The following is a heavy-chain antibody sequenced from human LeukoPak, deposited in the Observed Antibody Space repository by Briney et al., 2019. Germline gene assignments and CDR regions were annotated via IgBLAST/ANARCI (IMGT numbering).Heavy chain of an antibody. CDR3: ARGRGSQSSDDLFDY. V-gene: IGHV4-34*01. D-gene: IGHD1-1*01. Sequence: SETLSLTCAVYGGSFSGYYWSWIRQPPGKGLEWIGEINHSGSTNYNPSLKSRVTISVDTSKNQFSLKLSSVTAADTAVYYCARGRGSQSSDDLFDYWGQGTLVTVSS. CDR1: GGSFSGYY. CDR2: INHSGST. J-gene: IGHJ4*02.